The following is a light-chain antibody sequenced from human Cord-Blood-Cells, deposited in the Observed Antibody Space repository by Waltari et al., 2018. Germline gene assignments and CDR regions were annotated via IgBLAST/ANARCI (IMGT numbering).Light chain of an antibody. CDR3: QQRSNWPIT. J-gene: IGKJ5*01. CDR1: QSVSSY. V-gene: IGKV3-11*01. CDR2: DAS. Sequence: EIVLTQSPATLSLSPGERATLSCRASQSVSSYLAWYQQKPGQAPRLLIYDASSRATGIPTRFSGSGSWTDFTLTISSLEPEDFAVYYCQQRSNWPITFGQGTRLEIK.